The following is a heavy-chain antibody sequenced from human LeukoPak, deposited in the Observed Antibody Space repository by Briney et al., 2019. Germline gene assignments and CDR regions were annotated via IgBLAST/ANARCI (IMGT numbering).Heavy chain of an antibody. CDR3: ARLSTVTTWFDP. J-gene: IGHJ5*02. Sequence: GASVKVSCKASGYTFTGYYMHWVRQAPGQGLEWMGWINPNSGGTNYAQKFQGRVTTTRDTSINTAYMEMSRLRSDDTAVYYCARLSTVTTWFDPWGQGTLVTVSS. CDR1: GYTFTGYY. CDR2: INPNSGGT. D-gene: IGHD4-17*01. V-gene: IGHV1-2*02.